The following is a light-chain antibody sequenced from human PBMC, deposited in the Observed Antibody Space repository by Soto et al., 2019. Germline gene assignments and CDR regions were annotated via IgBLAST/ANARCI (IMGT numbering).Light chain of an antibody. CDR3: SSYTSSTSYV. Sequence: QSVLTQPDSVSGSPGQSITIPCTGTSIDVGGYNYVSWYQQHPGKAPKLMIYEVSNRPSGVSNRFSGSKSGNTASLTISGLQAEDEADYYCSSYTSSTSYVFGTGTKV. CDR1: SIDVGGYNY. J-gene: IGLJ1*01. CDR2: EVS. V-gene: IGLV2-14*01.